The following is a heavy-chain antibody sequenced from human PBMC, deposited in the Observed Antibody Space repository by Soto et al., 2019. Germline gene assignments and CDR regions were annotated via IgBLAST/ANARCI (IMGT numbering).Heavy chain of an antibody. V-gene: IGHV4-31*03. CDR1: GGSISSGGYY. D-gene: IGHD3-22*01. Sequence: PSETLSLTCTVSGGSISSGGYYWSWIRQHPGKGLEWIGYIYDSGSTDYNPSLKSRVTISVDTSKNQFSLKLNSVTAADTAIYFCASWGTYYDSSGYSHSLDYWGQGPLVTASS. J-gene: IGHJ4*02. CDR3: ASWGTYYDSSGYSHSLDY. CDR2: IYDSGST.